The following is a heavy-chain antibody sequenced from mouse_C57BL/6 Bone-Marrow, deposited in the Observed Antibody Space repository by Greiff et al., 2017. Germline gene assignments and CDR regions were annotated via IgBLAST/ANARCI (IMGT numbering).Heavy chain of an antibody. CDR1: GYAFSSSW. Sequence: VQLQQSGPELVKPGASVKISCKASGYAFSSSWMNWVNQRPGKGLEWIGRIYPGDGDTNYTGKFKGKATLTADKSSSTAYMQLSSLTSEDSAVYFCARWNWDWYFDVWGTGTTVTVSS. CDR2: IYPGDGDT. D-gene: IGHD4-1*01. CDR3: ARWNWDWYFDV. J-gene: IGHJ1*03. V-gene: IGHV1-82*01.